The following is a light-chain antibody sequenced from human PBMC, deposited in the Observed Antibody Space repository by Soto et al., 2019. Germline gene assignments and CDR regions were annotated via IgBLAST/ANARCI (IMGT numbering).Light chain of an antibody. V-gene: IGLV1-44*01. CDR1: SSNIGSNT. Sequence: QSVLTQPPSASGTPGQRVTISCSGSSSNIGSNTVNWYQHLPRTDPRLLIQRNNQRPSGVPGRFSGSQSGTSASLAISGLQSEHEADYYCAEWEDSLNGYVFGTGTKLTVL. J-gene: IGLJ1*01. CDR3: AEWEDSLNGYV. CDR2: RNN.